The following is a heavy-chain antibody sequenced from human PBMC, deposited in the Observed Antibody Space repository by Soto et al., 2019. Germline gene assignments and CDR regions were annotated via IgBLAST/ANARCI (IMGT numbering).Heavy chain of an antibody. CDR2: IYHSGST. CDR3: ARGGTTVRKNWFDP. J-gene: IGHJ5*02. CDR1: GYSISSGYY. Sequence: KSSETLSLTCAVSGYSISSGYYWGCIRQPPGKGLEWIGSIYHSGSTYYNPSLKSRVTISVDTSKNQFPLKLSSVTAADTAVYYCARGGTTVRKNWFDPWGQGTLVTVYS. D-gene: IGHD4-17*01. V-gene: IGHV4-38-2*01.